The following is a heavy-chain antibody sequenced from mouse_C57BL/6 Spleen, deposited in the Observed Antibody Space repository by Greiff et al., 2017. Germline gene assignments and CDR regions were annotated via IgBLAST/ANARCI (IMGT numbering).Heavy chain of an antibody. CDR3: AREDYAHYYAMDY. V-gene: IGHV1-64*01. Sequence: QVQLKQPGAELVKPGASVKLSCKASGYTFTSYWMHWVKQRPGQGLEWIGMIHPNSGSTNYNEKFKSKATLTVDKSSSTAYMQLSSLTSEDSAVYYCAREDYAHYYAMDYWGQVTSVTVSS. D-gene: IGHD1-1*01. J-gene: IGHJ4*01. CDR1: GYTFTSYW. CDR2: IHPNSGST.